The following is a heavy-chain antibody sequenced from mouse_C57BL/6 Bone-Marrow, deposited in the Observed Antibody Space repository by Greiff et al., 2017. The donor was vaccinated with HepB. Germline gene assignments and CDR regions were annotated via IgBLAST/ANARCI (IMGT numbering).Heavy chain of an antibody. Sequence: QVQLQQSGPELVKPGASVKLSCKASGYTFTSYDINWVKQRPGQGLEWIGWIYPRDGSTKYTEKFKGKATLTVDTSSSTAYMELHSLTSEDSAVYFCAREDYGSSPSYYYAMDYWGQGTSVTVSS. CDR2: IYPRDGST. D-gene: IGHD1-1*01. CDR1: GYTFTSYD. V-gene: IGHV1-85*01. CDR3: AREDYGSSPSYYYAMDY. J-gene: IGHJ4*01.